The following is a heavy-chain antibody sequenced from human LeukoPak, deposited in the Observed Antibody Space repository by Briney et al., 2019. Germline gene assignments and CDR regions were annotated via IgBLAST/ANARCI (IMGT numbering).Heavy chain of an antibody. Sequence: PSETLSLTCTVSGGSISSSSYYWSWIRQPAGKGLEWIGRIYTSGSTNYNPSLKSRVTISVDTSKNQFSLKLSSVTAADTAVYYCARGRQTYYYGSGSPYATYYFDYWGQGTLVTVSS. V-gene: IGHV4-61*02. D-gene: IGHD3-10*01. J-gene: IGHJ4*02. CDR1: GGSISSSSYY. CDR3: ARGRQTYYYGSGSPYATYYFDY. CDR2: IYTSGST.